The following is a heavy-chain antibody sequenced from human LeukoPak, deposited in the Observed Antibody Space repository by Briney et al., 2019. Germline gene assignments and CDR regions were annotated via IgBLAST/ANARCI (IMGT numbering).Heavy chain of an antibody. CDR2: IFYTGST. CDR3: AGGKGQQTPDWFDP. CDR1: GVSINSDNHY. Sequence: SETLSLTCTVAGVSINSDNHYWTWIRQHPGKGLEWIGFIFYTGSTSYNRSLKSRVAISTDTSTNQFSLRLTSVTAADTAVYYCAGGKGQQTPDWFDPWGQGTQVTVSS. V-gene: IGHV4-31*03. D-gene: IGHD3-16*01. J-gene: IGHJ5*02.